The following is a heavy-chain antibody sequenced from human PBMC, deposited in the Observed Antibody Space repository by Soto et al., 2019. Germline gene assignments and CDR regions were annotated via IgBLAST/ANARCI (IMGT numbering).Heavy chain of an antibody. CDR1: GGSFSGYY. V-gene: IGHV4-34*01. CDR2: INHSGST. CDR3: ARGRRASGYSGYDYARYYFDY. D-gene: IGHD5-12*01. J-gene: IGHJ4*02. Sequence: QVQLQQWGAGQLKPSETLSLTCAVYGGSFSGYYWSWIRQPPGKGLEWIGEINHSGSTNYNPSLKSRVTISVDTSKNQFSLKLSSVTAADTAVYYCARGRRASGYSGYDYARYYFDYWGQGTLVTVSS.